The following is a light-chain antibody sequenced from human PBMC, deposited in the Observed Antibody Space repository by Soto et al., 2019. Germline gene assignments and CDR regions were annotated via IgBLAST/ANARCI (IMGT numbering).Light chain of an antibody. CDR3: QQYRSSPRT. J-gene: IGKJ1*01. V-gene: IGKV3-20*01. CDR1: QSVSSSY. Sequence: EIVLTQSPGTLSLSPGERATLSCRASQSVSSSYLAWYQQKPGQAPRLLIYGASSRATSIPDRFTGSGSGTGFTLTISRLEHEDFAVYYGQQYRSSPRTFGHGTKGEIK. CDR2: GAS.